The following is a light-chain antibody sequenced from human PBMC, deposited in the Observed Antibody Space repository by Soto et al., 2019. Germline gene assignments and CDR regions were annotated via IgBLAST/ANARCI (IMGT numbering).Light chain of an antibody. CDR3: AAWDDIPRRYV. CDR1: SSNIGRNY. Sequence: SVRAQTRSARGTAGQRVTISCSRSSSNIGRNYAYWYQQLPGPAPKLLIYSNNQRPSGVPDRFCGYKSGTSASPDIHGLRSDDQADYYCAAWDDIPRRYVFASETKVTVL. V-gene: IGLV1-47*02. CDR2: SNN. J-gene: IGLJ1*01.